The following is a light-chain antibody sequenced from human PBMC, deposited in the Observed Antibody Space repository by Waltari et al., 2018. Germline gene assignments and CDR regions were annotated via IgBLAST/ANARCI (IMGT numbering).Light chain of an antibody. CDR1: SSNIGAGHD. CDR2: NNI. J-gene: IGLJ3*02. CDR3: QSYDDSLSGYV. Sequence: QSVLTQPPSVSGAPGQRVTISCTGSSSNIGAGHDVHWYQQLPGRAPRLLISNNINRPSGVPDRNSGSNSGTSASLVITGLQAEDEAEFYCQSYDDSLSGYVFGGGTKLTVL. V-gene: IGLV1-40*01.